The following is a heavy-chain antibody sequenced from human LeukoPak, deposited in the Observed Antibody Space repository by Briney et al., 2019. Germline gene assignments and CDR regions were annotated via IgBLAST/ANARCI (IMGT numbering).Heavy chain of an antibody. CDR3: ARGATYYDFWSGLKISDY. CDR2: ISSSSSYI. V-gene: IGHV3-21*01. CDR1: GFTASSYS. Sequence: GGSLRLSCAASGFTASSYSMNWVRQAPGKGLEWVSSISSSSSYIYYADSVKGRFTISRDNAKNSLYLQMNSLRAEDTAVYYCARGATYYDFWSGLKISDYWGQGTLVTVSS. D-gene: IGHD3-3*01. J-gene: IGHJ4*02.